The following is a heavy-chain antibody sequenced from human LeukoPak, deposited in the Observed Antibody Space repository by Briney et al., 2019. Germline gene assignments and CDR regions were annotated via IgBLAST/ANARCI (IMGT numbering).Heavy chain of an antibody. J-gene: IGHJ3*02. CDR2: IWYDGSKT. Sequence: PRRSLRLSCAASGFTFITTGMLWFPQAPGKGLDGVAIIWYDGSKTYYADSVKDRFAISRDTSKDTLYLQMSSLRVEDTAASYSARYLGGRNAFDIWGQGTMVTVSS. V-gene: IGHV3-33*08. CDR3: ARYLGGRNAFDI. D-gene: IGHD3-16*01. CDR1: GFTFITTG.